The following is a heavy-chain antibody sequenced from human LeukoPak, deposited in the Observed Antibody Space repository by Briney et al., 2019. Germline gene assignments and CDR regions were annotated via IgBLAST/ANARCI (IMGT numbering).Heavy chain of an antibody. CDR2: IYTTGRT. V-gene: IGHV4-4*07. D-gene: IGHD3-16*02. CDR3: ARAGYTISSYRFDY. Sequence: SETLSLTCSVSGGSISSYWWSWIRQPAGKGLEFLGRIYTTGRTNYNPSLKSRVSMSVDTSKNKFSLELRSVTAADTAVYFCARAGYTISSYRFDYWGQGALVTVSS. J-gene: IGHJ4*02. CDR1: GGSISSYW.